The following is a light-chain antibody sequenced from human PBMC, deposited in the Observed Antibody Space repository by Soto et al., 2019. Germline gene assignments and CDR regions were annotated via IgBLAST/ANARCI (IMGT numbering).Light chain of an antibody. V-gene: IGLV2-23*01. CDR1: SSDVGSYNL. Sequence: QSVLTQPASVSGSPGQSITSSCTGTSSDVGSYNLVSWYQQHLGKAPKLMIYEGSKRPSGVSNRFSGSKSGNTSSLTISGLQAEDEADYYCCSYAGSSTSLYVFGTGTKVTVL. CDR2: EGS. CDR3: CSYAGSSTSLYV. J-gene: IGLJ1*01.